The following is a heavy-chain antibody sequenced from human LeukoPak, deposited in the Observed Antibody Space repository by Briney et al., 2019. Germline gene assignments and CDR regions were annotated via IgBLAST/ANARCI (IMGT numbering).Heavy chain of an antibody. V-gene: IGHV3-23*01. CDR2: ITASGGNT. J-gene: IGHJ4*02. CDR1: GFTFSSYA. D-gene: IGHD5-18*01. CDR3: AKGNGYSYGRYYFDY. Sequence: PGGSLRLSCAASGFTFSSYAMCWVRQAPGKGLEWVSAITASGGNTYYADSVKGRFTISRDNSKNTLYLQVNRLRAEDTAVDYCAKGNGYSYGRYYFDYWGQGTLVTVSS.